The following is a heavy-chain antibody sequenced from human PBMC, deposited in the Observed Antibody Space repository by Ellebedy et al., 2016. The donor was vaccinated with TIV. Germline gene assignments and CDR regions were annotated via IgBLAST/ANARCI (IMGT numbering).Heavy chain of an antibody. CDR1: GGTFTNYA. CDR3: ASRNDSSGYYYVLAFEY. V-gene: IGHV1-69*06. CDR2: IIPVFDTA. J-gene: IGHJ4*02. Sequence: ASVKVSCKASGGTFTNYAISWVRQAPGQGLAWMGRIIPVFDTADYAQKYQGRVTLTADKSTSTAYMELSSLRSDDTAVYYCASRNDSSGYYYVLAFEYWGQGTLVTVSS. D-gene: IGHD3-22*01.